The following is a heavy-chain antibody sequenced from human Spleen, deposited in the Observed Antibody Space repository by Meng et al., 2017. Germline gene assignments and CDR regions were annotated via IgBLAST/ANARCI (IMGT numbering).Heavy chain of an antibody. CDR3: ARDEDISAAGKLFGDY. Sequence: ASVKVSCKASGYTFTGYYVHWVRQAPGQGLEWMGRINPNSGGTNYAQKFQGRVTMTGDTSISTAYMELSGLRSDDTAMYYCARDEDISAAGKLFGDYWGQGTLVTVSS. CDR1: GYTFTGYY. V-gene: IGHV1-2*06. CDR2: INPNSGGT. D-gene: IGHD6-13*01. J-gene: IGHJ4*02.